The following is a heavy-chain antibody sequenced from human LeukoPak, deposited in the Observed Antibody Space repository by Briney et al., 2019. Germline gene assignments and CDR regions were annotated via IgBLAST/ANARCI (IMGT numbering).Heavy chain of an antibody. Sequence: PSETLSLTCTVSGGSISSSSYYWGWIRQPPGKGLEWIGTIYYSGSTYYNPSLKSRVTMSVDTSKNQFSLKLSSVTAADTAVYYCARHVKVRGKYYYMDVWGKGTTVTISS. CDR3: ARHVKVRGKYYYMDV. D-gene: IGHD3-10*01. J-gene: IGHJ6*03. V-gene: IGHV4-39*01. CDR1: GGSISSSSYY. CDR2: IYYSGST.